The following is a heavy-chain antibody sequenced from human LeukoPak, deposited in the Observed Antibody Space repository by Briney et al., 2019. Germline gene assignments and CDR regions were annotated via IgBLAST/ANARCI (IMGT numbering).Heavy chain of an antibody. D-gene: IGHD5-12*01. CDR2: ISAFNGNT. J-gene: IGHJ4*02. Sequence: GASVKVSCKASGYMFNIYGISWVRQAPGQGLEWMGWISAFNGNTNYARNFQDRVTMTTDTSTSTAYMELTSLWSDDTAVYYCARSPPSTGYDRFDTWGQGTLVTVSS. CDR1: GYMFNIYG. CDR3: ARSPPSTGYDRFDT. V-gene: IGHV1-18*01.